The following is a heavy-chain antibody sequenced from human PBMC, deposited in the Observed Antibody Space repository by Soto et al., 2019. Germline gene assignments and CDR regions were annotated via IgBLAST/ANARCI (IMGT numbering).Heavy chain of an antibody. Sequence: GGSLRLSCAASGFTFTRYSMNWVRQAPGKGLEWVSSISSTTNYIYYGDSMKGRFTISRDNAKNSLNLEMNSLRAEDTAVYYCARESEDLTSNFDYWGQGTLVTVSS. CDR1: GFTFTRYS. CDR3: ARESEDLTSNFDY. CDR2: ISSTTNYI. J-gene: IGHJ4*02. V-gene: IGHV3-21*06.